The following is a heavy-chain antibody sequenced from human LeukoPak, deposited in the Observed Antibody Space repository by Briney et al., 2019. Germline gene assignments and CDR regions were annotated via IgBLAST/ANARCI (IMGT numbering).Heavy chain of an antibody. V-gene: IGHV1-18*01. D-gene: IGHD1-20*01. Sequence: ASVKVSCKASGYTFTTYGISWVRQAPGQGLEWMGWVSAYNGNTNYAQKLQGRVTMTTDTSANTAYMELGSLRSDDTAVYYGGRGLLTARAGDVFDIWGQGKMVTVFS. CDR3: GRGLLTARAGDVFDI. CDR2: VSAYNGNT. CDR1: GYTFTTYG. J-gene: IGHJ3*02.